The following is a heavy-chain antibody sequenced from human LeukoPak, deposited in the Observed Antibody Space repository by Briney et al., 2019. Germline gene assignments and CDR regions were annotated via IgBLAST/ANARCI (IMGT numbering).Heavy chain of an antibody. D-gene: IGHD3-22*01. CDR2: MNPNSGNT. J-gene: IGHJ3*02. CDR1: GYTFTSYD. CDR3: ARGQFLTYYYDSSGYLSDI. Sequence: ASVKVSCKASGYTFTSYDINWVRQATGQGLEWMGWMNPNSGNTGYAQKFQGRVTITRNTSISTAYMELSSLRSEDTAVYYCARGQFLTYYYDSSGYLSDIWGQGTMVTVSS. V-gene: IGHV1-8*03.